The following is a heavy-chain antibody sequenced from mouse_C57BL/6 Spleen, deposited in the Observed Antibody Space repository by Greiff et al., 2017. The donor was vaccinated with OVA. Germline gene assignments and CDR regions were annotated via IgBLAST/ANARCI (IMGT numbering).Heavy chain of an antibody. V-gene: IGHV1-64*01. J-gene: IGHJ4*01. CDR2: IHPNSGST. D-gene: IGHD2-2*01. Sequence: VQLQQPGAELVKPGASVKLSCKASGYTFTSYWMHWVKQRPGQGLEWVGIIHPNSGSTNYNEKFKSKATLTVDKSSSTAYMQLSSLTSEDSAAYYCALIYYGDDGDAMDYWGQGTSVTVSS. CDR3: ALIYYGDDGDAMDY. CDR1: GYTFTSYW.